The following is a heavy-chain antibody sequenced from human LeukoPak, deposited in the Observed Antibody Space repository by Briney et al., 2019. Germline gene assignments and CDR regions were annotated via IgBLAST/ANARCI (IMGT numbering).Heavy chain of an antibody. D-gene: IGHD2-15*01. Sequence: GGSLRLSCAASGFTFSSYAMSWVRQAPGKGLEWVSYISSSGSTIYYADSVKGRFTISRDNAKNSLYLQMNSLRAEDTAVYYCARGGCSGGSCYRGHLDYWGQGTLVTVSS. CDR3: ARGGCSGGSCYRGHLDY. V-gene: IGHV3-48*04. CDR2: ISSSGSTI. CDR1: GFTFSSYA. J-gene: IGHJ4*02.